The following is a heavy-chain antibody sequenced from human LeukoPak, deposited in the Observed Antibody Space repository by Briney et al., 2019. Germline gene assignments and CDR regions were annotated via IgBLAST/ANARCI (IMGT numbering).Heavy chain of an antibody. CDR3: ARDGLNSWDAFDI. CDR1: GFTFSSYA. D-gene: IGHD2-15*01. Sequence: GSLILSCAASGFTFSSYAMHWVRQAPGKGLEWVAVISYDGSNKYYADSVKGRFTISRDNSKNTLYLQMNSLRAEDTAVYYCARDGLNSWDAFDIWGQGTMVTVSS. CDR2: ISYDGSNK. J-gene: IGHJ3*02. V-gene: IGHV3-30*04.